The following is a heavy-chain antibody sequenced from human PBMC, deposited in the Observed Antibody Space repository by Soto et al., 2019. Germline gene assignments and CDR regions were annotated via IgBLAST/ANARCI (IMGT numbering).Heavy chain of an antibody. Sequence: WGSKRVSSGAAEPNCGSDGRSWVPQERGKGVEWVSGISGSNDNIPYADCVKGRFTISRDNSKNTLYLQMSSLRAEDTAVYYCAKVLIWGSGSSRYMDVWGKGTTVTVSS. CDR2: ISGSNDNI. J-gene: IGHJ6*03. V-gene: IGHV3-23*01. CDR1: EPNCGSDG. D-gene: IGHD7-27*01. CDR3: AKVLIWGSGSSRYMDV.